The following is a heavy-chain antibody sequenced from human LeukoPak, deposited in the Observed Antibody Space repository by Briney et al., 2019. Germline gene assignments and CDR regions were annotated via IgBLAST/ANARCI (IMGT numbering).Heavy chain of an antibody. J-gene: IGHJ3*02. V-gene: IGHV1-18*01. CDR3: ARDYGDYPFQALHASDI. D-gene: IGHD4-17*01. Sequence: ASVKVSCKASGYTFTSYGISWVRQAPGQGLEWMGWISAYNGNTNYAQKLQGRVTMTTDTSTSTAYMELRSLRSDDTAVYYCARDYGDYPFQALHASDIWGQGTMVTVSS. CDR1: GYTFTSYG. CDR2: ISAYNGNT.